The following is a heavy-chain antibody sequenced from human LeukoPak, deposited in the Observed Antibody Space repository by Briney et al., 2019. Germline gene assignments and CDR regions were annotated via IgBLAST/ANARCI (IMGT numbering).Heavy chain of an antibody. CDR1: GYSITSGFS. D-gene: IGHD5-18*01. CDR2: ISHSGTT. Sequence: SETLSLTCAVSGYSITSGFSWGWIRQPPGKGLEWIGTISHSGTTDYKSTLKSRLTISVDTSKNQFSLMLTSVTAADTAVYYCARQPANTAAFDIWAPGTMVTVS. V-gene: IGHV4-38-2*01. J-gene: IGHJ3*02. CDR3: ARQPANTAAFDI.